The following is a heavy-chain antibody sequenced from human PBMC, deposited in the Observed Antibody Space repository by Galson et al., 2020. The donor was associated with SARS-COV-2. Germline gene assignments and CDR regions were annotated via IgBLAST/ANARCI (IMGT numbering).Heavy chain of an antibody. D-gene: IGHD2-15*01. CDR1: GFTFSSYA. CDR3: AKDGYCSGGSCYFFSFDY. CDR2: ISGSGGST. Sequence: GESLKISCAASGFTFSSYAMSWVRQAPGKGLEWVSAISGSGGSTYYADSVKGRFTISRDNSKNTLYLQMNSLRAEDTAVYYCAKDGYCSGGSCYFFSFDYWGQGTLVTVSS. V-gene: IGHV3-23*01. J-gene: IGHJ4*02.